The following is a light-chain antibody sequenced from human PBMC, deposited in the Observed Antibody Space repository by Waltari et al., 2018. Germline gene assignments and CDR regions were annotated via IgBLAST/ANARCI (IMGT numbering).Light chain of an antibody. CDR3: QQYDSSPMWT. CDR2: GAS. J-gene: IGKJ1*01. V-gene: IGKV3-20*01. Sequence: EAVLTQSPGTLSLSPGERATLPCRASQSVSSRYLAWYQQKPGQAPRLLVYGASSRATGIPDRFSGSGSGTDFTLTISRLEPEDFAVYYCQQYDSSPMWTFGQGTKVEIK. CDR1: QSVSSRY.